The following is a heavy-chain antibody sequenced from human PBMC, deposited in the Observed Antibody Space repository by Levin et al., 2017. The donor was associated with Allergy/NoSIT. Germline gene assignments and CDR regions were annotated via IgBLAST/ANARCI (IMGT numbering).Heavy chain of an antibody. J-gene: IGHJ6*03. CDR3: ARDPPTRYYYYMDV. V-gene: IGHV3-33*01. CDR1: GFTYSDYG. CDR2: IWSGESEK. Sequence: TGGSLRLSCAVSGFTYSDYGMHWVRQTPGKGLEWVAVIWSGESEKYYADSVKGRFTISRDNSKNTLYLQMSSLRAEDTAVYYCARDPPTRYYYYMDVWGKGTTVTVSS. D-gene: IGHD1-26*01.